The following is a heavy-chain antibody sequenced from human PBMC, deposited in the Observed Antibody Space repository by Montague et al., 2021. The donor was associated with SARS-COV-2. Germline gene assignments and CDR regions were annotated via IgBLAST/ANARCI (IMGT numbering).Heavy chain of an antibody. CDR3: ARDVRYYDFWSGRAQTSPDY. D-gene: IGHD3-3*01. CDR2: IYHSGST. Sequence: SETLSLTCTVPGYSISSGYYWGWIRQPPGKGLEWIGSIYHSGSTYYNPSLKSRVTISVDTSKNQFSLKLSSVTAADTAVYCCARDVRYYDFWSGRAQTSPDYWGQGTLVTVSS. CDR1: GYSISSGYY. J-gene: IGHJ4*02. V-gene: IGHV4-38-2*02.